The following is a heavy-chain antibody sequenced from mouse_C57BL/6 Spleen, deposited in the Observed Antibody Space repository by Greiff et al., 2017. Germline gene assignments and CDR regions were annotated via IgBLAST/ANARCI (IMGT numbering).Heavy chain of an antibody. CDR2: INYDGSST. J-gene: IGHJ4*01. CDR1: GFTFSDYY. Sequence: DVHLVESEGGLVQPGSSMKLSCTASGFTFSDYYMAWVRQVPEKGLEWVANINYDGSSTYYLDSLKSRFIISRDNAKNILYLQMSSLKSEDTATYYCARGGYCSSYDYAMDYWGQGTSVTVSS. D-gene: IGHD1-1*01. CDR3: ARGGYCSSYDYAMDY. V-gene: IGHV5-16*01.